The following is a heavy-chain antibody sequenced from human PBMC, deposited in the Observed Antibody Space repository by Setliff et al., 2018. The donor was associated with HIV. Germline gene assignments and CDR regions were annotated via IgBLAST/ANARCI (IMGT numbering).Heavy chain of an antibody. CDR2: ISPNNGAA. Sequence: ASVKVSCKAIGYMILGYKMNWVRQAPGQGLEWIGRISPNNGAAEYAPKFRGRVSMTLDTSISTAYSEIPRLTSDDAAVYFCARPRVFDSFDVWGQGTKVTVSS. J-gene: IGHJ3*01. D-gene: IGHD6-6*01. CDR3: ARPRVFDSFDV. V-gene: IGHV1-2*06. CDR1: GYMILGYK.